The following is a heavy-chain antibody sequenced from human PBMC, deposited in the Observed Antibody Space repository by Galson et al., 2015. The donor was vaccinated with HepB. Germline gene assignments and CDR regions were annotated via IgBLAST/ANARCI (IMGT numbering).Heavy chain of an antibody. CDR3: AKDRIGGYCSGGSGYGLPFYYMDV. D-gene: IGHD2-15*01. CDR1: GFTFDDYA. V-gene: IGHV3-9*01. J-gene: IGHJ6*03. Sequence: SLRLSCAASGFTFDDYAMHWVRQAPGKGLEWVSGISWNSGSIGYADSVKGRFTISRDNAKNSLYLHMNSLRAEDTDLYYCAKDRIGGYCSGGSGYGLPFYYMDVWGKGTTVTVSS. CDR2: ISWNSGSI.